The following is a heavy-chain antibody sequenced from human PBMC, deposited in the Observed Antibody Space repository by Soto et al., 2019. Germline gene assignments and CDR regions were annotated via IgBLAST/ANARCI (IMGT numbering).Heavy chain of an antibody. J-gene: IGHJ6*02. CDR2: ISYDGSNK. Sequence: GGSLRLSCAASGFTFSSYAMHCVRQAPGKGLEWLAVISYDGSNKYYADSVKGRFTISRDNSKNTLYLQMNSLRAQDTAVYYCARSGVRPRDYYYGMDVWGQGTTVTVSS. D-gene: IGHD3-10*01. CDR3: ARSGVRPRDYYYGMDV. V-gene: IGHV3-30-3*01. CDR1: GFTFSSYA.